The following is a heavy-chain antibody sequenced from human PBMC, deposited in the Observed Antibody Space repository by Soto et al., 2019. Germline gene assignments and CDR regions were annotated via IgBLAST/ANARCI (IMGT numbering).Heavy chain of an antibody. CDR1: GFTFSSYG. V-gene: IGHV3-33*01. Sequence: PGGSLRLSCAASGFTFSSYGMHWVRQAPGKGLEWVAVIWYDGSNKYYADSVKGRFTISRDNSKNTLYLQMNSLRAEDTAVYYCARDPSGYCSGGSCIYYYYYYGMDVWGQGTTVTVSS. D-gene: IGHD2-15*01. CDR3: ARDPSGYCSGGSCIYYYYYYGMDV. J-gene: IGHJ6*02. CDR2: IWYDGSNK.